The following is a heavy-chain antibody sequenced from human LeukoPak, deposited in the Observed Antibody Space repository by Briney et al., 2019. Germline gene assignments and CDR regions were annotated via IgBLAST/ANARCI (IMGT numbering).Heavy chain of an antibody. CDR3: ARGGALTSFDS. CDR1: GFTLTSYG. D-gene: IGHD1-26*01. CDR2: ISAYNGKT. J-gene: IGHJ4*02. V-gene: IGHV1-18*01. Sequence: ASVKVSCKASGFTLTSYGISWVRQAPGQGLEWMGWISAYNGKTNYAQKLQGRVTMTTDTSTSTAYMDLRSLRSDDTAVYYCARGGALTSFDSWGQGTLITVSS.